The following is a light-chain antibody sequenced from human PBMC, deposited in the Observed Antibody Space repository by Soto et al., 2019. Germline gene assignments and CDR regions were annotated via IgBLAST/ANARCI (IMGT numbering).Light chain of an antibody. CDR2: DVS. CDR1: SSDVGGYND. Sequence: QSALTQPASVSGAPGQSITISCTGTSSDVGGYNDVSWYQQHPGKAPKLMIYDVSNRPSGVSNRFSGSKSGNTASLTISGLQAEDEADYYCSSYTSSSTLFGTGTKVTVL. V-gene: IGLV2-14*01. J-gene: IGLJ1*01. CDR3: SSYTSSSTL.